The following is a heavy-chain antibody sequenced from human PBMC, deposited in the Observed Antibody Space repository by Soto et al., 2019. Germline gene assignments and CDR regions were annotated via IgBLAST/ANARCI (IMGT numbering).Heavy chain of an antibody. V-gene: IGHV1-46*01. CDR3: ARDHNFGFILYAMDV. CDR2: INPSSGRT. D-gene: IGHD2-15*01. J-gene: IGHJ6*02. Sequence: ASVKVSCKASGYTFTSYSMHWVRPAPGQGLEWMGIINPSSGRTSYAQNFQGRVTMTSDTSTSIVYMEMSSLKSEDTAVYYCARDHNFGFILYAMDVWGQGTTVTVSS. CDR1: GYTFTSYS.